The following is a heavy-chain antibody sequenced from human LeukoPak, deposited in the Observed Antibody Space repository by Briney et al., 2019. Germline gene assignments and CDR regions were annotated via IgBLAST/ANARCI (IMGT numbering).Heavy chain of an antibody. V-gene: IGHV1-69*13. J-gene: IGHJ4*02. Sequence: SVKVSCKASGGTFISYAISWVRQAPGQGLEWMGGIIPIFGTANYAQKFQGRVTITADESTSTAYMELSSLRSEDTAVYYCARGTYYYDSSGFSFFDYWGQGTLVTVSS. CDR2: IIPIFGTA. CDR3: ARGTYYYDSSGFSFFDY. D-gene: IGHD3-22*01. CDR1: GGTFISYA.